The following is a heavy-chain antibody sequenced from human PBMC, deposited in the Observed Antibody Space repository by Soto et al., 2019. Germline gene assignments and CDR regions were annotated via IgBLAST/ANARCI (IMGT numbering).Heavy chain of an antibody. CDR3: AKDRQFRSYYESAGHYNN. Sequence: EVQLLESGGGLVQPGGSLRLSCVASGFTFKNYDMRWVRQAPGKGLEWVSGISGSGAITYYADSVRGRFTISRDNSKNTRYMQLNSLRAEDTAIYYCAKDRQFRSYYESAGHYNNWGQGTLVTVSS. J-gene: IGHJ4*02. V-gene: IGHV3-23*01. CDR2: ISGSGAIT. D-gene: IGHD3-10*01. CDR1: GFTFKNYD.